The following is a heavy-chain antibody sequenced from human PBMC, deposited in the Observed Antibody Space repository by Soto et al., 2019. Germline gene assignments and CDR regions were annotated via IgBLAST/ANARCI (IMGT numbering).Heavy chain of an antibody. CDR3: ASGLRGLATTPSYGMXV. CDR1: XXXXXXYX. D-gene: IGHD5-12*01. Sequence: EVQLVESGGGLVQPGXXXXXXXXXXXXXXXXYXXXWVRQAPEKGLVWVSRINSDGSSTSYADSVKGRFTISRDNAKNTLYLQMNSLRAEDTAVYYCASGLRGLATTPSYGMXVXXXGTTVTVSS. J-gene: IGHJ6*01. V-gene: IGHV3-74*01. CDR2: INSDGSST.